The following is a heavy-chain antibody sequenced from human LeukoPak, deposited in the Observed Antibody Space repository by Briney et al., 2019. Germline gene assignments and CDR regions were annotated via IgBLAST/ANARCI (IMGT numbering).Heavy chain of an antibody. CDR2: IIPIFGTA. Sequence: GASVKVSCKASGGTFSSYAISWVRQAPGQGLEWMGGIIPIFGTANYAQKFQGRVTITADESTSTAYMELSSLRSEDTAVYYCARDRVSADTAMVYYYYYYGMDVWGQGTTVTVSS. J-gene: IGHJ6*02. CDR3: ARDRVSADTAMVYYYYYYGMDV. D-gene: IGHD5-18*01. CDR1: GGTFSSYA. V-gene: IGHV1-69*13.